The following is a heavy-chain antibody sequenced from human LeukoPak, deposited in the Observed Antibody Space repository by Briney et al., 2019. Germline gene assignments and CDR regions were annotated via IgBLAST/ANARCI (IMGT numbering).Heavy chain of an antibody. CDR3: AKETPYNPFWSGHDF. J-gene: IGHJ4*02. Sequence: PGGSLRLSCAASGFTFNSYAMTWVRQAPGKGLEWVSAISTSTFYADSVNGRFTISRNNSKNMVYLQMNSLRAEDTAIYYCAKETPYNPFWSGHDFWGQGTLVSVPS. CDR1: GFTFNSYA. CDR2: ISTST. D-gene: IGHD3-3*01. V-gene: IGHV3-23*01.